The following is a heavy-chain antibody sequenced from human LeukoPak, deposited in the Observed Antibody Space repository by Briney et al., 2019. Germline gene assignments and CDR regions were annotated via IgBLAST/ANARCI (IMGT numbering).Heavy chain of an antibody. J-gene: IGHJ4*02. V-gene: IGHV1-18*01. CDR1: GYTFTSYG. CDR2: ISAYNGNT. Sequence: ASVKVSCKASGYTFTSYGISWVRQAPGQGLEWMGWISAYNGNTNYAQKLQGRVTMTTDTSTSTAYMELRSLRSDDTAVYYSARDYSNYLSLDYWGQGTLVTVSS. D-gene: IGHD4-11*01. CDR3: ARDYSNYLSLDY.